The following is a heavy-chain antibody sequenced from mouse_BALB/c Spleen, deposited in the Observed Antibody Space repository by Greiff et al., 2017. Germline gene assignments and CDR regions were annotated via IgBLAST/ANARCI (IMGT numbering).Heavy chain of an antibody. Sequence: EVQVVESGGGLVQPGGSRKLSCAASGFTFSSFGMHWVRQAPEKGLEWVAYISSGSSTIYYADTVKGRFTISRDNPKNTLFLQMTSLRSEDTAMYYCARELYDYDKGFAYWGQGTLVTVSA. D-gene: IGHD2-4*01. CDR1: GFTFSSFG. J-gene: IGHJ3*01. CDR3: ARELYDYDKGFAY. V-gene: IGHV5-17*02. CDR2: ISSGSSTI.